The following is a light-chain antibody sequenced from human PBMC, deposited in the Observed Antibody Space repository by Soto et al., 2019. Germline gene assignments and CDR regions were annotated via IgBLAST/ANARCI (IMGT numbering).Light chain of an antibody. Sequence: EIVLTQSPGTVSLSPGERATLSCRASQSVSSSYLAWYQQKPGQAPRLLIYAASSRATGIPDRFSGSGSGTDFTLTIRRLEPEDFAVYYCQQYGSSPRTFGQGTKLEIK. J-gene: IGKJ2*01. CDR1: QSVSSSY. CDR2: AAS. V-gene: IGKV3-20*01. CDR3: QQYGSSPRT.